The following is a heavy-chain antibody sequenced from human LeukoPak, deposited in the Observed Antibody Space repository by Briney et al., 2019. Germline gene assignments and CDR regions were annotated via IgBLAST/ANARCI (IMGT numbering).Heavy chain of an antibody. V-gene: IGHV3-30*03. D-gene: IGHD3-16*02. CDR3: ARGGASYDYVWGSYRLYYYYYMDV. Sequence: GGSLRLSCVASGFIFSNYGIYWVRQAPGKGLEWVAVISYDGSNKHYADSVKGRFTISRDNSKNTLYLQMNSLRAEDTAVYYCARGGASYDYVWGSYRLYYYYYMDVWGKGTTVTISS. J-gene: IGHJ6*03. CDR1: GFIFSNYG. CDR2: ISYDGSNK.